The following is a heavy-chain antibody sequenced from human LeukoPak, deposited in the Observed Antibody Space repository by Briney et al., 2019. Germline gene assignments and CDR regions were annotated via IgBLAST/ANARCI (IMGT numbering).Heavy chain of an antibody. CDR3: AKSRGSSKSDPQWLACYGY. D-gene: IGHD6-19*01. CDR2: IYSGGST. J-gene: IGHJ4*02. V-gene: IGHV3-53*04. CDR1: GFTVNSNY. Sequence: GGSLRLSCAASGFTVNSNYMSWVRQAPGKGLEWVSVIYSGGSTYYADSVKGRFTISRHNSKNTLYLQMNSLRAEDTAVYYCAKSRGSSKSDPQWLACYGYWGQGTLVTVSS.